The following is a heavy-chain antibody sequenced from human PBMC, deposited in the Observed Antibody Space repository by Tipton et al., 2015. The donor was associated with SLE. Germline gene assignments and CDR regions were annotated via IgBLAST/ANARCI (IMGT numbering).Heavy chain of an antibody. CDR2: IYYSGST. J-gene: IGHJ4*02. V-gene: IGHV4-39*07. CDR1: GGSISSSSYY. Sequence: TLSLTCTVSGGSISSSSYYWGWIRQPPGKGLEWIGSIYYSGSTYYNPPLKSRVTISVDTSKNQFSLKLSSVTAADTAVYYCARRGPTTDFDYWGQGTLVTVSS. CDR3: ARRGPTTDFDY. D-gene: IGHD1-14*01.